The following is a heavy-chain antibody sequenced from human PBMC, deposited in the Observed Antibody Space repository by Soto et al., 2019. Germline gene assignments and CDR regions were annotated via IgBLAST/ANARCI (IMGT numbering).Heavy chain of an antibody. J-gene: IGHJ3*02. V-gene: IGHV3-11*03. Sequence: QVQLLESGGGLVKPGGSLRLSCVASGFTVSGYYMGWIRQPPGKGLEWISYISSGSGDTNHADSVKGRFTISRDNAKNSLYLQMNSLRAEDTAVYFCATGLQVRMADIWGQGTMVTVSS. D-gene: IGHD2-21*02. CDR1: GFTVSGYY. CDR3: ATGLQVRMADI. CDR2: ISSGSGDT.